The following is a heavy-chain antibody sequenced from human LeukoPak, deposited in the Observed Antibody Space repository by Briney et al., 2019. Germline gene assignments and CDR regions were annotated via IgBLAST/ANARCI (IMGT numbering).Heavy chain of an antibody. CDR1: GFTFSSYS. D-gene: IGHD3-3*01. CDR2: ISSSSSYI. Sequence: PGGSLRLSCAASGFTFSSYSMNWVRQAPGKGLEWVSSISSSSSYIYYADSVKGRFTISRDNAKNSPYLQMNSLRAEDTAVYYCARHFGVVTKGVYYYYYGMDVWGQGTTVTVSS. J-gene: IGHJ6*02. CDR3: ARHFGVVTKGVYYYYYGMDV. V-gene: IGHV3-21*01.